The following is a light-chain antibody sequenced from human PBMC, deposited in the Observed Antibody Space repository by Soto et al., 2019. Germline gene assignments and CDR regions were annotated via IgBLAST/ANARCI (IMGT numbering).Light chain of an antibody. CDR3: QQANGDPWT. J-gene: IGKJ1*01. CDR2: GAS. V-gene: IGKV1-12*02. Sequence: DIQMTQSPSSVSASVGDRVTISCRASHDVRSWLAWYQQKPGKAPNLLIYGASTLQSGGPSRFSGSGPGTAFTLTISSLLPEDFATYYCQQANGDPWTFGQGTKVEIK. CDR1: HDVRSW.